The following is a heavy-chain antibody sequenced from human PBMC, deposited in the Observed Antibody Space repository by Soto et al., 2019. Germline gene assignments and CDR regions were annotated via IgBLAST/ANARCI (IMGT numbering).Heavy chain of an antibody. CDR3: CRQLGKRFDP. V-gene: IGHV1-18*01. CDR2: ISAYNRGT. Sequence: ASVNVSCKASGYTFTSYGISWVRQAPGQGLEWMGWISAYNRGTHYAQNLQGRVTMTTDTSTGTAYMELRSLRFDDTAVYYCCRQLGKRFDPWGQGTLVTVSS. J-gene: IGHJ5*02. D-gene: IGHD6-13*01. CDR1: GYTFTSYG.